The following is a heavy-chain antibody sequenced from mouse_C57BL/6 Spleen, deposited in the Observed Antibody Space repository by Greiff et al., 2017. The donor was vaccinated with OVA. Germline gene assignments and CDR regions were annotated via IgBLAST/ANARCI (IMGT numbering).Heavy chain of an antibody. V-gene: IGHV10-1*01. D-gene: IGHD2-12*01. J-gene: IGHJ4*01. CDR3: VRPAYYSYYYAMDY. Sequence: EVKVVESGGGLVQPKGSLKLSCAASGFSFNTYAMNWVRQAPGKGLEWVARIRSKSNNYATYYADSVKDRFTISRDDSESMLYLQMNNLKTEDTAMYYCVRPAYYSYYYAMDYWGQGTSVTVSS. CDR2: IRSKSNNYAT. CDR1: GFSFNTYA.